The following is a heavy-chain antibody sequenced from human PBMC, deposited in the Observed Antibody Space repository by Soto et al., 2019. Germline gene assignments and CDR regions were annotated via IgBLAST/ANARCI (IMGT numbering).Heavy chain of an antibody. V-gene: IGHV4-34*01. D-gene: IGHD3-10*01. CDR2: IYHSGSS. CDR3: ARGVVRGVIIYYYGMDV. J-gene: IGHJ6*02. Sequence: SETLSLTCAVYGGSFSGYYWGWIRQPPGKGLEWIGEIYHSGSSNYNPSLKSRVTISVDKSKNQFSLKLSSVTAADTAVYYCARGVVRGVIIYYYGMDVWGQGTTVTVSS. CDR1: GGSFSGYY.